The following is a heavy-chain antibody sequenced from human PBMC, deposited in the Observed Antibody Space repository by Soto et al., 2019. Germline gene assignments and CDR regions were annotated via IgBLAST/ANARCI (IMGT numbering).Heavy chain of an antibody. J-gene: IGHJ4*02. Sequence: TLSVPCTVSCGSISSGCYYWSWIRQHPGKVLEWIVYIYYSGSTYYNPSLKSRVTISVDTSKNQFSLKLSSVTAADTAVYYCASANYYVWGSYRYAYADYWGQGTLVTVSS. CDR2: IYYSGST. CDR1: CGSISSGCYY. D-gene: IGHD3-16*02. V-gene: IGHV4-31*03. CDR3: ASANYYVWGSYRYAYADY.